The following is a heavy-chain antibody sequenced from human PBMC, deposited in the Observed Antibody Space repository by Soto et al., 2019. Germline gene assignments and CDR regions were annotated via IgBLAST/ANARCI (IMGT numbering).Heavy chain of an antibody. CDR3: AKNPRRAAIRGYFDY. V-gene: IGHV3-30*18. CDR1: GFTFSSYG. J-gene: IGHJ4*02. Sequence: GGSLRLSCAASGFTFSSYGMHWVRQAPGKGLEWVAVISYDGSNKYYADSVKGRFTISRDNSKNTLYLQMNSLRAEDTAVYYCAKNPRRAAIRGYFDYWGQGTLVTVSS. CDR2: ISYDGSNK. D-gene: IGHD2-2*02.